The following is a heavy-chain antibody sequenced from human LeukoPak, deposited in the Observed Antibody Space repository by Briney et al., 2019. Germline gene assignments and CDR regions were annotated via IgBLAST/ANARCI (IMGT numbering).Heavy chain of an antibody. J-gene: IGHJ5*02. CDR2: IKSKSDGGTA. CDR3: TTDLRT. V-gene: IGHV3-15*01. Sequence: WVRQAPGKGLEWLGRIKSKSDGGTAYCAPLVKDRFTISRDDSKNTLYLQMSSLKTEDTAVYYCTTDLRTWGQGTLVTVSS.